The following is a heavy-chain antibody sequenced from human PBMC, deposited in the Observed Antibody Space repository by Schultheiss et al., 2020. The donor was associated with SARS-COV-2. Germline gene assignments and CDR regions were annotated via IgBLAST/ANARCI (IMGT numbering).Heavy chain of an antibody. D-gene: IGHD6-13*01. V-gene: IGHV4-34*01. Sequence: SETLSLTCTVSGGSISSYYWSWIRQPPGKGLEWIGEINHSGSTNYNPSLKSRVTISVDTSKNQFSLKLSSVTAADTAVYYCARELPDSSSSHFDYWGQGTLVTVSS. J-gene: IGHJ4*02. CDR3: ARELPDSSSSHFDY. CDR2: INHSGST. CDR1: GGSISSYY.